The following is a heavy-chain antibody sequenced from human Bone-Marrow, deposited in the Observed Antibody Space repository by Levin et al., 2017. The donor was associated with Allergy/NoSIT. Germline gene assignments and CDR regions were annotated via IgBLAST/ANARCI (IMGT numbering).Heavy chain of an antibody. CDR2: ISGSPSKT. V-gene: IGHV3-23*01. CDR3: AKGRYSDSSDGFDL. D-gene: IGHD6-6*01. CDR1: GFTVNNYA. Sequence: PGGSLRLSCAASGFTVNNYAMTWVRQAPGKGLEWVSLISGSPSKTHYADSVKGRFTISRDSSKNTLSLQMNALRAEDTATYYCAKGRYSDSSDGFDLWGQGTMVTVS. J-gene: IGHJ3*01.